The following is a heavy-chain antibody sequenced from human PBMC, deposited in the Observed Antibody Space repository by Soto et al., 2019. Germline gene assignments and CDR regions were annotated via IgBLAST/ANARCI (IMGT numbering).Heavy chain of an antibody. J-gene: IGHJ4*02. Sequence: GSLRLSCAASGFSMGDCSMNWVRRSPGKGLEWISYISTNNDAIYYADSVKGRFTISRDNAKNSLYLQMNSLRAEDTALYYCASVLGSRRSGSYPSYWGQGTLVTVSS. CDR1: GFSMGDCS. D-gene: IGHD3-10*01. V-gene: IGHV3-48*01. CDR2: ISTNNDAI. CDR3: ASVLGSRRSGSYPSY.